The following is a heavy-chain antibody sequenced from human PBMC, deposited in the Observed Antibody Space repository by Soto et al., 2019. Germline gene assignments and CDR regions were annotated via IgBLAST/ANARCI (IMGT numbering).Heavy chain of an antibody. J-gene: IGHJ5*02. D-gene: IGHD2-15*01. Sequence: GGSLRLSCAASGFTFSSYGMHWVRQAPGKGLEWVAVIWYDGSNKYYADSVKGRFTISRDNSKNTLYLQMNSLRAEDTAVYYCARDSRDIVVVVAATSGWFDPWGQGTLVTVSS. V-gene: IGHV3-33*01. CDR3: ARDSRDIVVVVAATSGWFDP. CDR1: GFTFSSYG. CDR2: IWYDGSNK.